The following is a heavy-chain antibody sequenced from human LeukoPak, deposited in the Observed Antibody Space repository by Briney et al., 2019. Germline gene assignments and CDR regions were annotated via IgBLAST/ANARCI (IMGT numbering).Heavy chain of an antibody. V-gene: IGHV1-2*02. CDR2: INPKSGGT. D-gene: IGHD3-3*01. CDR1: VYTFTDYY. CDR3: ARDAIPYDFCSGYYVNWFDP. Sequence: GASVSVSFTSSVYTFTDYYMHWVRQAPGQGVEWMGWINPKSGGTNYTQKFQGRVTMTRDTSISTAYMELSRLRSDDTAVYYCARDAIPYDFCSGYYVNWFDPWGQGTLVTVSS. J-gene: IGHJ5*02.